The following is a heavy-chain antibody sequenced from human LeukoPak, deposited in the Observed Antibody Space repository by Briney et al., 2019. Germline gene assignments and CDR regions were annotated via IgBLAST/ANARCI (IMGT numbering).Heavy chain of an antibody. Sequence: GGSLSLSCAASGFTFSSYAMSWVRLAPEKGLEWVSAISGSGGSTYYADSVKGRFTISRDNSKNTLYLQMNSLRADDTAVYYCANLRGRGAYACSGSGCYSYWGQGTLVTVSP. CDR1: GFTFSSYA. CDR3: ANLRGRGAYACSGSGCYSY. D-gene: IGHD2-15*01. CDR2: ISGSGGST. J-gene: IGHJ4*02. V-gene: IGHV3-23*01.